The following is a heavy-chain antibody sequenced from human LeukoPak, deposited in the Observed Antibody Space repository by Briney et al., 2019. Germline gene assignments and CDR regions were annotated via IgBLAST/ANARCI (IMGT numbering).Heavy chain of an antibody. J-gene: IGHJ5*02. CDR3: ARESGSYLWRSWLNP. CDR2: IYNSGNT. V-gene: IGHV4-59*02. Sequence: SETLSLTCTVSGGSVSTYYWTWIRQPPGKGLEWIGNIYNSGNTNYNPSLKSRVTISVDTSKNQFSLKLNSVTAADTAVYYCARESGSYLWRSWLNPWGQGTLVTVSS. CDR1: GGSVSTYY. D-gene: IGHD3-16*01.